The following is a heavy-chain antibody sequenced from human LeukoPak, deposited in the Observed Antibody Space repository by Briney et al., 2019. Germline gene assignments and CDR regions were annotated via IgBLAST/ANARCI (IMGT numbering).Heavy chain of an antibody. CDR1: GYTFTGYY. J-gene: IGHJ4*02. V-gene: IGHV1-2*02. CDR3: ARFAVHRRITVAGQFGLDY. D-gene: IGHD6-19*01. CDR2: INPNSGGT. Sequence: ASVKVSCKASGYTFTGYYIHWVRQAPGQGLGWMGWINPNSGGTNYAQKFQGRVTMTRDTSTSTAYMELSSLRSEDTAVYYCARFAVHRRITVAGQFGLDYWGQGTLVSVSS.